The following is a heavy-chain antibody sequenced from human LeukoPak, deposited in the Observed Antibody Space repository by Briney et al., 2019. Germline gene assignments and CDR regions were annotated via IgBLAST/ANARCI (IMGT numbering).Heavy chain of an antibody. CDR3: AKEIAAAGRGDWFDP. Sequence: GGSLRLSCAASGFTFSSYAMSWVRQAPGKGLEWVSAISGSGGSTYYADSVKGRFTISRDNSKNTLYLQTNSLRAEDTAVYYCAKEIAAAGRGDWFDPWGQGTLVTVSS. D-gene: IGHD6-13*01. J-gene: IGHJ5*02. V-gene: IGHV3-23*01. CDR2: ISGSGGST. CDR1: GFTFSSYA.